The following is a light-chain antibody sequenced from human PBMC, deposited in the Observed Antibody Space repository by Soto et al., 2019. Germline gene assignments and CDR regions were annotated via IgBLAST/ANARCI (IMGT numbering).Light chain of an antibody. CDR2: DVA. CDR3: VSYTYITTYV. CDR1: SSDVGGSNF. J-gene: IGLJ1*01. Sequence: QSVLTQPASVSDSPGQSITISCTGTSSDVGGSNFVSWYQQHPGKPPKLIIYDVANRPSGVSNRFSGSKSGSTASLIISRLQTEDEADYYCVSYTYITTYVFGTGTKLTVL. V-gene: IGLV2-14*03.